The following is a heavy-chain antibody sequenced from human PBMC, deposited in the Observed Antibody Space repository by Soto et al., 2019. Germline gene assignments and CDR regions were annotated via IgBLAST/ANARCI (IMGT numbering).Heavy chain of an antibody. CDR1: GFTFSSYA. D-gene: IGHD3-3*01. V-gene: IGHV3-30-3*01. CDR3: AREFDVGGVVIPYYYGMDV. Sequence: QVQLVESGGGVVQPGRSLRLSCAASGFTFSSYAMHWVRQAPGKGLEWVAVISYDGSNKYYADSVKGRFTISRDNSKNTLYLQMNGLRAEDTAVYYCAREFDVGGVVIPYYYGMDVWGQGTTVTVSS. CDR2: ISYDGSNK. J-gene: IGHJ6*02.